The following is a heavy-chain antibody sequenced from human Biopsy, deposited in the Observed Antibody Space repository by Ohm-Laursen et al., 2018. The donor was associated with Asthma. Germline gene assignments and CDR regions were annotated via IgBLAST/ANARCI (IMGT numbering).Heavy chain of an antibody. CDR2: ISPIFGAI. J-gene: IGHJ6*02. V-gene: IGHV1-69*13. D-gene: IGHD3-16*02. CDR1: GGTLNNYA. CDR3: AKARCYYHYCDMEV. Sequence: SVKVSCNASGGTLNNYAINWVRQAPGQGLEWMGGISPIFGAIRYAQNFQGRVTITADVFTNTVHMELSSLRSEDTAVLYCAKARCYYHYCDMEVWGQGTTVTVSS.